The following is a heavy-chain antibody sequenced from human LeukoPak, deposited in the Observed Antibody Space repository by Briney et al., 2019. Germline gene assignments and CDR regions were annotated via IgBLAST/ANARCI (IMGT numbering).Heavy chain of an antibody. CDR2: INSDGSST. V-gene: IGHV3-74*01. CDR3: ARVTVSGWYTALDY. D-gene: IGHD6-19*01. Sequence: GGSLRLSCEASGFTFNNYWMHWVRQVPGEGLVWVSHINSDGSSTSYADSVKGRFTVSRDNAKNTLYLLMSNLRAEDTAVYYCARVTVSGWYTALDYWGQGTLVSVSS. CDR1: GFTFNNYW. J-gene: IGHJ4*02.